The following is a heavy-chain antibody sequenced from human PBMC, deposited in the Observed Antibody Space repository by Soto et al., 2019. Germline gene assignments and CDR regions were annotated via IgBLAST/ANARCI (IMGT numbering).Heavy chain of an antibody. CDR1: GYTFTSYG. V-gene: IGHV1-18*01. Sequence: QVQLVQSGAEVKKPGASVKVSCKAFGYTFTSYGITWVRQAPGQGLEWMRWISGYNGNTHSAQKFQGRVTMTTDTSTSTAYMELRSLRSDDTAVYYCAREWAAPGIDYYYSMDVWGQGTTVTVSS. CDR3: AREWAAPGIDYYYSMDV. J-gene: IGHJ6*02. D-gene: IGHD1-26*01. CDR2: ISGYNGNT.